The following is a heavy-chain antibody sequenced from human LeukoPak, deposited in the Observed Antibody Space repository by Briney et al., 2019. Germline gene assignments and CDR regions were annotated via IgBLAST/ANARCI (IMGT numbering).Heavy chain of an antibody. J-gene: IGHJ5*02. CDR1: GGSFSGYY. V-gene: IGHV4-34*01. Sequence: SETLSLTCAVYGGSFSGYYWSWIRQPPGKGLEWIGEINHSGSTNYNPSPKSRVTISVDTSKNQFSLKLSSVTAADTAVYYCAGIATGFNWFDPWGQGTLVTVSS. CDR3: AGIATGFNWFDP. CDR2: INHSGST. D-gene: IGHD6-13*01.